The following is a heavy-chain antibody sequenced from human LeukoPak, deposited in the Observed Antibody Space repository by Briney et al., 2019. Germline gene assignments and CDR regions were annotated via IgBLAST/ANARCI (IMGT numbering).Heavy chain of an antibody. J-gene: IGHJ4*02. CDR2: ISAYNGNT. Sequence: AGVKVSCTASGYTFTSYAIGSVRPAPGQGREWMGWISAYNGNTNYAQKLQGRVTTTTDTSTSTAYMERTGLRSHKTPGYYFWRSKRYGGYDTRGDLDYWGQGTLVTVSS. D-gene: IGHD5-12*01. CDR3: WRSKRYGGYDTRGDLDY. CDR1: GYTFTSYA. V-gene: IGHV1-18*04.